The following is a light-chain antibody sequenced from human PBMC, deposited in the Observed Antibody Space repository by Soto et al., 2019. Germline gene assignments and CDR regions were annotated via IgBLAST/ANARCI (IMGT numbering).Light chain of an antibody. CDR1: QSSSNQY. V-gene: IGKV3-20*01. Sequence: VLTQSPDTLSLSPGDRATLSCRASQSSSNQYLAWYQQRPGQPPRLLIYGVFIRANGIPDRFSGSGFGSDFTLTISRLEPEDFATYYCQQASSFPLTFGGGTKVEVK. CDR2: GVF. J-gene: IGKJ4*01. CDR3: QQASSFPLT.